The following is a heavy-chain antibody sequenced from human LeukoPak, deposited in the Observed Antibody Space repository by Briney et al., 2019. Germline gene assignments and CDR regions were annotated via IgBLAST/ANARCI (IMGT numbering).Heavy chain of an antibody. J-gene: IGHJ5*02. CDR1: GYTFTSYG. CDR2: ISAYNGNT. V-gene: IGHV1-18*01. Sequence: GASVKVSCKASGYTFTSYGISWVRQAPGQGLEWMGWISAYNGNTNYAQKLQGRVTMTTDTSTSTAYMELRSLRSDDTAVYYCARARPIPNYYGSGSYGWFDPWGQGTLVTVSS. CDR3: ARARPIPNYYGSGSYGWFDP. D-gene: IGHD3-10*01.